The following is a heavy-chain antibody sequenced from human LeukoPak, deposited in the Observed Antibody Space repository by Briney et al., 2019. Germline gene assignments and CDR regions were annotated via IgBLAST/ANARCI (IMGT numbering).Heavy chain of an antibody. V-gene: IGHV4-59*01. CDR1: GGSTSSYY. CDR3: ARVGNYYDSSGFPDY. Sequence: PPETLSLTCTLSGGSTSSYYWSWIRQPPGKGLGWIGYIYYSGSTNYNPSLKSRVTISVDTSKNQFSLKLSSVTAADTAVYYCARVGNYYDSSGFPDYWGQGTLVTVSS. CDR2: IYYSGST. J-gene: IGHJ4*02. D-gene: IGHD3-22*01.